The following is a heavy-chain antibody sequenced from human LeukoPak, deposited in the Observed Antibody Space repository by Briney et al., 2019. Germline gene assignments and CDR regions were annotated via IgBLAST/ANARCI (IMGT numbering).Heavy chain of an antibody. Sequence: PGGSLRLSCAASGFTFSSYGMHWVRQAPGKGLEWVAVIWYDGSNKYYADSVKGRFTISRDNSKNTLYLQMNSLRAEDTAVYYCAKGSSRPPNAFDIWGQGTLVTVSS. CDR1: GFTFSSYG. D-gene: IGHD6-6*01. J-gene: IGHJ3*02. V-gene: IGHV3-33*06. CDR3: AKGSSRPPNAFDI. CDR2: IWYDGSNK.